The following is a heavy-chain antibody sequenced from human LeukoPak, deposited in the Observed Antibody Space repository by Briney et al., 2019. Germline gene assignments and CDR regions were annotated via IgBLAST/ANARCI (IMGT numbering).Heavy chain of an antibody. J-gene: IGHJ5*02. D-gene: IGHD4-11*01. Sequence: SETLSLTCTVSGGSVSGGSYYWSWIRQPPGKGLEWIGYISYSGSTNYNPSLKSRVTISVDTSKNQFSLKLSSVTAADTAVYYCARDGSNSLNWFDPWGQGTLVTVSS. CDR2: ISYSGST. CDR1: GGSVSGGSYY. V-gene: IGHV4-61*01. CDR3: ARDGSNSLNWFDP.